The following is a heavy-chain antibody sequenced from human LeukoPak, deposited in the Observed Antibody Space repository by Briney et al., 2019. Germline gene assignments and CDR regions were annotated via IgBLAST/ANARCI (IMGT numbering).Heavy chain of an antibody. CDR3: ASVGSGGAWFVF. CDR2: VYATGTT. V-gene: IGHV4-59*01. J-gene: IGHJ3*01. D-gene: IGHD6-19*01. Sequence: PSETLSPICTVSSGSITGYYWSWIRQPPGKGLEWIAYVYATGTTNYNPSLKTRATISIDTSKNQLSVTLTSLTATDTHVYYCASVGSGGAWFVFWRQGAMVSFSS. CDR1: SGSITGYY.